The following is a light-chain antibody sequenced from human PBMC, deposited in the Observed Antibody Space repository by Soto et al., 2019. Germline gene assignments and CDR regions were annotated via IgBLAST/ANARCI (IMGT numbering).Light chain of an antibody. V-gene: IGLV2-23*02. CDR1: SGDVGNYDL. Sequence: QSALTQPASVSGSPGQSISISCIGSSGDVGNYDLVSWYQQIPGKAPQLMIFEVSRRPSRVSDRFSGSKSGNTASLTISGLQAEDEGDFYCCSYAGNGAWVFGGGTKLTVL. CDR3: CSYAGNGAWV. J-gene: IGLJ3*02. CDR2: EVS.